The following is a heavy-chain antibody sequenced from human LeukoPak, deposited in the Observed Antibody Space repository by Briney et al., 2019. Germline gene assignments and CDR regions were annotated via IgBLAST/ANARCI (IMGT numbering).Heavy chain of an antibody. V-gene: IGHV4-59*01. Sequence: PSETLSLTCTVSGGSIRSYYWNWIRQPPGKGLEWIGYIYYTGSTKYNPSLKSRLTISVDTSKNQFSLKLSSVTAADTAVYYCARDSGGAAANLDYWGQGTLVTVSS. CDR1: GGSIRSYY. J-gene: IGHJ4*02. D-gene: IGHD6-13*01. CDR3: ARDSGGAAANLDY. CDR2: IYYTGST.